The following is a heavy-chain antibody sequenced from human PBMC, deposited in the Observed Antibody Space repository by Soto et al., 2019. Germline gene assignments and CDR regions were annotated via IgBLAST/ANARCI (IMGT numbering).Heavy chain of an antibody. CDR2: ISGSGVST. D-gene: IGHD3-10*01. CDR1: GFTFSSYA. V-gene: IGHV3-23*01. Sequence: QPGGSLRLSCAASGFTFSSYAMNWVRQTPGKGLEWVSGISGSGVSTYYADSVKGRFSISRDNSKNTLSLQMNSLRAEDTAIYYCVKVRGGFYTYYFDYWGQGTLVTVSS. CDR3: VKVRGGFYTYYFDY. J-gene: IGHJ4*02.